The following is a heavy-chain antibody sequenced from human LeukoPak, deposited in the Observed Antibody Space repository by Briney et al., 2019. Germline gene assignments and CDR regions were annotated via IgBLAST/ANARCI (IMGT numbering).Heavy chain of an antibody. CDR2: ISYDGSNK. Sequence: PGGSLRLSCAASGFTFSSYAMHWVRQAPGKGLEWVAVISYDGSNKYYADSVKGRFTISRDNSKNTLYLQMNSLRAEDTAVYYCAREAVHTGPTGTVWGQGTLVTVSS. CDR1: GFTFSSYA. CDR3: AREAVHTGPTGTV. D-gene: IGHD1-1*01. J-gene: IGHJ4*02. V-gene: IGHV3-30*04.